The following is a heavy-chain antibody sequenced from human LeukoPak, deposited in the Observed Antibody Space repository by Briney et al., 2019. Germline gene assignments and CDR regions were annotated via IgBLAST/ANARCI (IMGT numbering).Heavy chain of an antibody. V-gene: IGHV4-34*01. CDR3: ARPRRLWFGTRHDAFDI. CDR2: INHSGST. Sequence: PSETLPLTCAVYGGSFSGYYWSWIRQPPGKGLEWIGEINHSGSTNYNPSPKSRVTISVDTSKNQFSLKLSSVTAADTAVYYCARPRRLWFGTRHDAFDIWGQGTMVTVSS. CDR1: GGSFSGYY. D-gene: IGHD3-10*01. J-gene: IGHJ3*02.